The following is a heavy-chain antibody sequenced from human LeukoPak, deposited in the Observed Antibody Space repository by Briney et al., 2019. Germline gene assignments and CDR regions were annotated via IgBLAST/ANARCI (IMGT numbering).Heavy chain of an antibody. CDR2: ISSSRSYI. J-gene: IGHJ4*02. CDR3: ARPREDDSSGSRVDVPFDY. CDR1: GFTFSSYS. Sequence: GGSLRLSCAASGFTFSSYSMNWVRQAPGQGLDWVSFISSSRSYIYYADSVKGRFTISRDNAKNSLYLQMNSLRAEDTAVYYCARPREDDSSGSRVDVPFDYWGQGTLVTVSS. V-gene: IGHV3-21*01. D-gene: IGHD3-22*01.